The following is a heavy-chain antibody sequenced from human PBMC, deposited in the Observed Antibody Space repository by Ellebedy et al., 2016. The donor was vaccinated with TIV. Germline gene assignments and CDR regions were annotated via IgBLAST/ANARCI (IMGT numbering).Heavy chain of an antibody. D-gene: IGHD3-22*01. CDR2: INQDGSGK. CDR3: AREGADSSDHYRKFLDY. J-gene: IGHJ4*02. Sequence: GESLKIPCAASGFAFRRYWMSWVRQAPGKGLEWLANINQDGSGKYYVDSVKGRFTISRDNAKNSLYLQMNSLRAEDTAAYYCAREGADSSDHYRKFLDYWGQGTPVTVSS. CDR1: GFAFRRYW. V-gene: IGHV3-7*01.